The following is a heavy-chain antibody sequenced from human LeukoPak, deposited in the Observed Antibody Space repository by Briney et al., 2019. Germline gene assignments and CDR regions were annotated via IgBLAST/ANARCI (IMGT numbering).Heavy chain of an antibody. D-gene: IGHD3-9*01. CDR3: AGFDWLLRGAPEGYGDY. CDR1: GDSFSYFY. V-gene: IGHV4-4*08. CDR2: IYNSGST. Sequence: SETLSLTCTVSGDSFSYFYWSWIRQPPGKGLEWIGYIYNSGSTYYNPSLESRVTISVDTSKNQLSLKLSSVTAADTAVYYCAGFDWLLRGAPEGYGDYWGQGTLVTVSS. J-gene: IGHJ4*02.